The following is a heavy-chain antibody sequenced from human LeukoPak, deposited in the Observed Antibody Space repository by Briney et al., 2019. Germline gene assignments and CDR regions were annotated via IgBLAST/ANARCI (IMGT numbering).Heavy chain of an antibody. J-gene: IGHJ4*02. D-gene: IGHD1-26*01. CDR2: IYHSGST. V-gene: IGHV4-38-2*02. Sequence: SETLSHTCTVSGYSISSGYYWGWIRQPPGKGLEWIGSIYHSGSTYYNPSLKSRVTISVDTSKNQFSLKLSSVTAADTAVYYCARLAGATPFDYWGQGTLVTVSS. CDR3: ARLAGATPFDY. CDR1: GYSISSGYY.